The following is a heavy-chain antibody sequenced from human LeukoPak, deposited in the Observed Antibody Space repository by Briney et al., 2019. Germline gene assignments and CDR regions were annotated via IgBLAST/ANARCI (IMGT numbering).Heavy chain of an antibody. V-gene: IGHV3-33*06. J-gene: IGHJ4*02. CDR3: AKGGAGAGPSDY. D-gene: IGHD6-19*01. Sequence: GRSLRLSCAASGFTFSSYGMHWVRQAPGKGLEWVAVIWYDGSNKYYADSVKGRFTISRDNSKNTLYPQMNSLRAEDTAVYYCAKGGAGAGPSDYWGQGTLVTVSS. CDR2: IWYDGSNK. CDR1: GFTFSSYG.